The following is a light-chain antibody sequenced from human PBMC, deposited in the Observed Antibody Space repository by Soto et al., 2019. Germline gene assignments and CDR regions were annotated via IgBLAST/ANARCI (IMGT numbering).Light chain of an antibody. CDR1: QSISSY. CDR3: QQSYSTLWT. CDR2: AAS. Sequence: DIQITQSPSSLSAAVGDRVTITCRAIQSISSYLNWYQQKPGKAPKLLIYAASSLQSGVPSRFSGSGSGTDFTLTISSLQPEDFATYYCQQSYSTLWTFGQGTKVDIK. J-gene: IGKJ1*01. V-gene: IGKV1-39*01.